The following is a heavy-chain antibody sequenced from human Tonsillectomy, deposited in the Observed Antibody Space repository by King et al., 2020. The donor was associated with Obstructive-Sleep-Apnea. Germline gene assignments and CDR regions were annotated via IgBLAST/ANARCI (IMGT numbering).Heavy chain of an antibody. CDR3: ARSRAVTTPYFQH. D-gene: IGHD4-17*01. CDR1: GFTFSSYW. V-gene: IGHV3-74*01. J-gene: IGHJ1*01. CDR2: INSDGNST. Sequence: VQLVESGGGLVQPGGSLRLSCAASGFTFSSYWMHWVRQAPGKGLVWVSRINSDGNSTTYADSVKGRFTISRDNAKNTLYLQMNRLRAEDTAVYYCARSRAVTTPYFQHWGQGTLVTVSS.